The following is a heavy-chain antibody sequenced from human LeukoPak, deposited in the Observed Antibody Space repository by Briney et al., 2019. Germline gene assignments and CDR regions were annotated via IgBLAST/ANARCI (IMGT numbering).Heavy chain of an antibody. CDR1: GASISSGGYY. CDR3: ARDGPTSVL. Sequence: PSETLSLTCTVSGASISSGGYYWSWIRQRPGKGLEWIGYSHYSGTTYYNTSLKSRVAISVDTSKNQFSLKLSSVTAADTAVYYCARDGPTSVLWGQGTLVTVSS. V-gene: IGHV4-31*03. D-gene: IGHD1-1*01. J-gene: IGHJ4*02. CDR2: SHYSGTT.